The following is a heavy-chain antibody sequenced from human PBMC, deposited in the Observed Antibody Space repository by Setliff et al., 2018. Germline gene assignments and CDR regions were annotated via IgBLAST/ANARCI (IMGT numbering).Heavy chain of an antibody. CDR2: IKQDGSEK. J-gene: IGHJ4*02. V-gene: IGHV3-7*01. D-gene: IGHD3-16*01. Sequence: GESLKISCEASGFNFNLYNMNWVRQAPGKGLEWVANIKQDGSEKHYVDSVKGRFTISRDNAKNSLYLQMNSLRAEDTAVYYCARVGVFGGGYFDFWGQGTLVTVSS. CDR3: ARVGVFGGGYFDF. CDR1: GFNFNLYN.